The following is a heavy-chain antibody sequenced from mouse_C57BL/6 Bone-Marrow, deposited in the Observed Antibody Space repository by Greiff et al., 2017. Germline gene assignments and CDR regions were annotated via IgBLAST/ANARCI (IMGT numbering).Heavy chain of an antibody. D-gene: IGHD1-1*01. V-gene: IGHV1-85*01. CDR1: GYTFTSYD. J-gene: IGHJ2*01. Sequence: QVQLQQSGPELVKPGASVKLSCKASGYTFTSYDITWVKQRPGQGLEWIGLIYPRGGSTKYNEKFKGKATLTVDTASSTAYMELHSQTSEDSAVFSCARDGSSYVGVDRGQGTTLTVAS. CDR2: IYPRGGST. CDR3: ARDGSSYVGVD.